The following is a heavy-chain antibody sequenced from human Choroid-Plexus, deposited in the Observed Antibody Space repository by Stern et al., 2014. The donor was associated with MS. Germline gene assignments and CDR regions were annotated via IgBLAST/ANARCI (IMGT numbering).Heavy chain of an antibody. CDR2: INPNTGGT. V-gene: IGHV1-2*02. CDR1: GYIFTGYY. CDR3: ARDQRGITIFGVVTDYYYLGMDV. D-gene: IGHD3-3*01. J-gene: IGHJ6*02. Sequence: VQLVESGAEVKKPGASGKVSCKTSGYIFTGYYIHWGRQAPGKGLEWMAWINPNTGGTKYAQKFQGRVTMSRDTSISTVYVELSSLTSDDTAVYYCARDQRGITIFGVVTDYYYLGMDVWGQGTTVTVSS.